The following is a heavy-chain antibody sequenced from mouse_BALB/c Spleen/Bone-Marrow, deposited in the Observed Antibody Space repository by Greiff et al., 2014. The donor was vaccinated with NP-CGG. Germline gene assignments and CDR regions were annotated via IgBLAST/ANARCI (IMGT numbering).Heavy chain of an antibody. D-gene: IGHD2-1*01. Sequence: QVQLQQSGAELMKPGASVKISCKATGYTFSSYWVEWVKQRPGHGLEWIGEILPGSGSTNYNGKFKGKATFTADTSSNTAYMQLSSLTSEDSAVYYCARRGGNYVHFDVRGAGTTVTVSS. CDR2: ILPGSGST. J-gene: IGHJ1*01. CDR3: ARRGGNYVHFDV. V-gene: IGHV1-9*01. CDR1: GYTFSSYW.